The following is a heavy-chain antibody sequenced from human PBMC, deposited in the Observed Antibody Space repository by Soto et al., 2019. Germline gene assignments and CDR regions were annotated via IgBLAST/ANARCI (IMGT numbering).Heavy chain of an antibody. D-gene: IGHD2-21*02. CDR3: ARGTHPRRPSGDSSPYYYYYYGMDV. Sequence: GASVKVSCKASGGTFSSYAISWVRQAPGQGLEWMGGIIPIFGTANYAQKFQGRVTITADESTSTACMELSSLRSEDTAVYYCARGTHPRRPSGDSSPYYYYYYGMDVWGQGTTVTVSS. CDR2: IIPIFGTA. V-gene: IGHV1-69*13. J-gene: IGHJ6*02. CDR1: GGTFSSYA.